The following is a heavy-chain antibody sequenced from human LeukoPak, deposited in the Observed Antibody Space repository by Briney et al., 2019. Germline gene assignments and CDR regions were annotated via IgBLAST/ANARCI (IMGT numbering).Heavy chain of an antibody. J-gene: IGHJ4*02. D-gene: IGHD2-8*01. Sequence: PGGSLRLSCAASGFTFSSYSMNWVRQAPGKGLEWVSSISSSSSYIYYADSVKGRFTISRDNAKNSLYLQMNSLRAEDTAVYYCARYCTNGVCYPFDYWGQGTLVTVSS. CDR2: ISSSSSYI. V-gene: IGHV3-21*01. CDR3: ARYCTNGVCYPFDY. CDR1: GFTFSSYS.